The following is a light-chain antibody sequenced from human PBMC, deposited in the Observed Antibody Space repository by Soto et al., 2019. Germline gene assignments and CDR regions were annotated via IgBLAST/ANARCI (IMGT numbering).Light chain of an antibody. CDR2: DAS. Sequence: DIQLTQSPSLLYASVGDRVTITCRASQGISTFLAWYQQHPGTAPKRLIYDASNLQSGVPSRFSGSGSGTEFTLTISSLQPEDFATYYCQQVNNYPLTFCGGTKVAI. CDR3: QQVNNYPLT. V-gene: IGKV1-9*01. J-gene: IGKJ4*01. CDR1: QGISTF.